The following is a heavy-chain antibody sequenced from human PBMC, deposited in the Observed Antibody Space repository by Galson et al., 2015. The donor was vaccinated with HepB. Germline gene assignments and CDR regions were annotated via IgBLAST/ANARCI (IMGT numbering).Heavy chain of an antibody. V-gene: IGHV1-69*06. J-gene: IGHJ3*02. Sequence: SVKVSCKASGYTFTAYFMHWVRQAPGQGLEWMGGIIPIFGTANYAQKFQGRVTITADKSTSTAYMELSSLRSEDTAVYYCAADGKLGAFDIWGQGTMVTVSS. D-gene: IGHD1-26*01. CDR2: IIPIFGTA. CDR3: AADGKLGAFDI. CDR1: GYTFTAYF.